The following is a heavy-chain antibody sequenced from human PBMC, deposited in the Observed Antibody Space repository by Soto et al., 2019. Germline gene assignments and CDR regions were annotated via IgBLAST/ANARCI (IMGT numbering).Heavy chain of an antibody. CDR1: GFTFSSYW. Sequence: GESLKISCAASGFTFSSYWMHWVRQAPGKGLVWVSRINSDGSSTSYADSVKGRFTISRDNAKNTLYLQMNSLRAEDTAVYYCARETPMVRGVIIFDYWGQGTLVTVSS. D-gene: IGHD3-10*01. V-gene: IGHV3-74*01. CDR2: INSDGSST. J-gene: IGHJ4*02. CDR3: ARETPMVRGVIIFDY.